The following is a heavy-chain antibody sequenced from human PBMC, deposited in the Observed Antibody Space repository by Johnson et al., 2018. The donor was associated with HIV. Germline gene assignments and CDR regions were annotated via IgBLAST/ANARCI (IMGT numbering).Heavy chain of an antibody. V-gene: IGHV3-11*04. D-gene: IGHD5-18*01. J-gene: IGHJ3*02. CDR1: GFTVSSNY. CDR3: ARDIAIQLWSHDAFDI. Sequence: VQLVESGGGLIQPGGSLRLSCAASGFTVSSNYMSWIRQAPGKGLEWVSYISSSGSTIYYADSVKGRFTISRDNAKNSLYLQMNSLRAEDTAVYYCARDIAIQLWSHDAFDIWGQGTMVTVSS. CDR2: ISSSGSTI.